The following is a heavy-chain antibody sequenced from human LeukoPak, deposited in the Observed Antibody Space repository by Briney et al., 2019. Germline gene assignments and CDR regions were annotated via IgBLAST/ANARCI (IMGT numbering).Heavy chain of an antibody. J-gene: IGHJ4*02. Sequence: GGSLRLSCAASGFTVSSSYMSWVRQAPGKGLEWVSVTYSGGYTKYADSVKGRFSISRDNSKNSLSLEMNGLRTEDTAMYYCARESGKFDYWGQGTLVAVSS. V-gene: IGHV3-53*05. CDR1: GFTVSSSY. CDR2: TYSGGYT. CDR3: ARESGKFDY.